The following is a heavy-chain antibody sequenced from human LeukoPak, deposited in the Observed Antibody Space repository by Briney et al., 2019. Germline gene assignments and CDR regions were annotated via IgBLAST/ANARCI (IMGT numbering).Heavy chain of an antibody. CDR1: GYTFTSYG. D-gene: IGHD3-22*01. CDR3: AGYYYDSSGYFCWFDP. J-gene: IGHJ5*02. Sequence: ASVKVSCKASGYTFTSYGISWVRQAPGQGLEWMGWISAYNGNTNYAQKLQGRVTMTTDTSTSTAYMELSSLRSEDTAVYYCAGYYYDSSGYFCWFDPWGQGTLVTVSS. V-gene: IGHV1-18*01. CDR2: ISAYNGNT.